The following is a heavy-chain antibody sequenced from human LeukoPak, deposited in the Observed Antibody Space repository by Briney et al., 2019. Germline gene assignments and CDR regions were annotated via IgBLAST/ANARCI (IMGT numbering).Heavy chain of an antibody. J-gene: IGHJ4*02. CDR2: IYPGDSDT. D-gene: IGHD1-26*01. Sequence: GGSLQISCQGSGCRFTSYWIGWVRQMPGKGLEWMGIIYPGDSDTRYSPSFQGQVTISADKSISTAYLQWSSLKASDTAMYYCARHRVGATSYYFDYWGQGTLVTVSS. CDR1: GCRFTSYW. CDR3: ARHRVGATSYYFDY. V-gene: IGHV5-51*01.